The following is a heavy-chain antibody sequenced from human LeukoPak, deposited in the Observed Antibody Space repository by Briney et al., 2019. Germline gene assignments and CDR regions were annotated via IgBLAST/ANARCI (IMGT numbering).Heavy chain of an antibody. CDR1: GFTFSSYG. D-gene: IGHD3-3*01. J-gene: IGHJ6*03. CDR3: AKGSKEVLFTRDHYMDV. CDR2: IRYDGSNK. V-gene: IGHV3-30*02. Sequence: GGSLRLSCAASGFTFSSYGMHWVRQAPGKGLEWVAFIRYDGSNKYYADSVKGRFTISRDNSKNTLYLQMNSLRAEDTAVYYCAKGSKEVLFTRDHYMDVWGKGTTVTMSS.